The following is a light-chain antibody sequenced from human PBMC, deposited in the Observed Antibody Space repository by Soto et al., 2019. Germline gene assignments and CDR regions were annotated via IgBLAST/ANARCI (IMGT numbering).Light chain of an antibody. J-gene: IGKJ5*01. V-gene: IGKV3-11*01. Sequence: EIVLTQSPATLSLSPGERATLSCRASQSVSSYLAWYQQKPGQAPRLLIYDASNRATGIPARFSGSGSGTDLTRRISGVEAEDFAFYYCQQRSNWPITFGQGTRLEIK. CDR3: QQRSNWPIT. CDR2: DAS. CDR1: QSVSSY.